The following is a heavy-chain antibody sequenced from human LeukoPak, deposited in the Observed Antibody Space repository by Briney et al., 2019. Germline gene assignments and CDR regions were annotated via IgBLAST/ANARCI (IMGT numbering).Heavy chain of an antibody. CDR3: AAADTSFGYFDY. CDR2: INTSTGNP. D-gene: IGHD6-19*01. CDR1: GNIITSYA. V-gene: IGHV7-4-1*02. Sequence: ASVKVSCKASGNIITSYAMNWVRQAPGQGLEWMGWINTSTGNPTYAQGSTGRFVFSLDTSVRTAYLQISSLKAEDTAAYYCAAADTSFGYFDYWGQGTLVTVSS. J-gene: IGHJ4*02.